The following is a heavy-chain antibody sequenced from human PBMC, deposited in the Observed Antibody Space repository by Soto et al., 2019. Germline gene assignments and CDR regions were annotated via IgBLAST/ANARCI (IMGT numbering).Heavy chain of an antibody. CDR3: ATGPPRYSSGWHPGFDP. J-gene: IGHJ5*02. CDR1: GYTLTELS. V-gene: IGHV1-24*01. CDR2: FDPEDGET. D-gene: IGHD6-19*01. Sequence: ASVKVSCKVSGYTLTELSMHWVRQAPGKGLEWMGGFDPEDGETIYAQKFQGRVTMTEDTSTDTAYMELSSLRSEDTAVYYCATGPPRYSSGWHPGFDPWGQGTLVTVSS.